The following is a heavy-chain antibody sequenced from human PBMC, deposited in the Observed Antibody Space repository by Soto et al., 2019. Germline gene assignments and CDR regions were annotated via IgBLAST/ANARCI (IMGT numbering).Heavy chain of an antibody. Sequence: ASVKVSCKASGYTFTSYDINWVRQATGQVLEWMGLMNPNSGNTGYAQKFQGRVTITRNTSISTAYMELSSLRSEDTAVYYCARGGMGRMVRGVIRPNYYYGMDVWGQGTTVSVSS. V-gene: IGHV1-8*01. D-gene: IGHD3-10*01. J-gene: IGHJ6*02. CDR3: ARGGMGRMVRGVIRPNYYYGMDV. CDR2: MNPNSGNT. CDR1: GYTFTSYD.